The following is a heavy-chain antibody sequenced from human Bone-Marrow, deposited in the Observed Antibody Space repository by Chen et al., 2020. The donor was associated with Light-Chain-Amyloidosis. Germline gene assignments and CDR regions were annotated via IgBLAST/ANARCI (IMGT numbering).Heavy chain of an antibody. Sequence: QVQLQQWGAGLLKPSETLSLTCAVYGGSFSGYYWSWIRQPPGKGLEWIGEINHSGSTNYNPSLKSRVTISVDTSKNQFSLKLSSVTAADTAVYYCARSKRITIFGVVRDYYYYGMDVWGQGTTVTVSS. CDR1: GGSFSGYY. CDR3: ARSKRITIFGVVRDYYYYGMDV. J-gene: IGHJ6*02. CDR2: INHSGST. D-gene: IGHD3-3*01. V-gene: IGHV4-34*01.